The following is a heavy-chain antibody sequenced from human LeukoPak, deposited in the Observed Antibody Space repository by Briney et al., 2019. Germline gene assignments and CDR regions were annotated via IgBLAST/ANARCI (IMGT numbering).Heavy chain of an antibody. V-gene: IGHV1-18*01. CDR3: ARVSFSYHYDSSGHYYFDY. CDR2: ISAYNGNT. Sequence: ASVKVSCKASGYTFTSYGISWVRQAPGQGLEWMGWISAYNGNTNCAQKLQDRVTMTTDTSTSTAYMELRSLRSDDTAVYYCARVSFSYHYDSSGHYYFDYWGQGTLVTVSS. J-gene: IGHJ4*02. D-gene: IGHD3-22*01. CDR1: GYTFTSYG.